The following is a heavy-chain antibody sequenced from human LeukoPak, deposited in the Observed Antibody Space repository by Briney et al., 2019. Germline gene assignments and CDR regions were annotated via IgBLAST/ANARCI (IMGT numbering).Heavy chain of an antibody. J-gene: IGHJ4*02. Sequence: ASVKVSCKASGGTFSSYAISWVRQAPGQGLEWMGGIIPIFGTANYAQKFQGRVTITADVSTSTAYMELSSLRSEDTAVYYCARAEGFWSGYYWGYWGQGTLVTVSS. CDR2: IIPIFGTA. V-gene: IGHV1-69*01. D-gene: IGHD3-3*01. CDR1: GGTFSSYA. CDR3: ARAEGFWSGYYWGY.